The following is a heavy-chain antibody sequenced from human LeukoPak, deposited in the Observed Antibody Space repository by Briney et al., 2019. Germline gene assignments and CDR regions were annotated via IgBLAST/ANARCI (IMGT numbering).Heavy chain of an antibody. J-gene: IGHJ4*02. CDR2: IKSKTDGGTT. D-gene: IGHD1-1*01. CDR1: GFTVSNAW. V-gene: IGHV3-15*01. Sequence: GGSLRLSCAPSGFTVSNAWMSWVRQAPGKGLEWVGRIKSKTDGGTTDYAAPVKGRFTISRDDSKNTLYLQMNSLKTEDTAVYYCTTDNTRTYYFDYWGQGTLVTVSS. CDR3: TTDNTRTYYFDY.